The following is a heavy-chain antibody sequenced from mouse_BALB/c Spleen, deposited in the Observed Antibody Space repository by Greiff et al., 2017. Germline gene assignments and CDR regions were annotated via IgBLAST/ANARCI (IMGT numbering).Heavy chain of an antibody. CDR1: GFNIKDYY. CDR3: NAVITTVVAHYYAMDY. Sequence: EVQLQQSGAELVRSGASVKLSCTASGFNIKDYYMHWVKQRPEQGLEWIGWIDPENGDTEYAPKFQGKATMTADTSSNTAYLQLSSLTSEDTAVYYCNAVITTVVAHYYAMDYWGQGTSVTVSS. CDR2: IDPENGDT. V-gene: IGHV14-4*02. J-gene: IGHJ4*01. D-gene: IGHD1-1*01.